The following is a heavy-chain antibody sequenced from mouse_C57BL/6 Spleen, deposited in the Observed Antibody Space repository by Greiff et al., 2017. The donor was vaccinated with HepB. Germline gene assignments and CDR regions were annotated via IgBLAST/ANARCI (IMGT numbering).Heavy chain of an antibody. J-gene: IGHJ1*03. CDR2: IWSGGST. CDR3: AKRRYGSSPYWYFDV. D-gene: IGHD1-1*01. CDR1: GFSLTSYG. V-gene: IGHV2-4*01. Sequence: QVQLKESGPGLVQPSQSLSITCTASGFSLTSYGVHWVRQHPGKGLEWLGVIWSGGSTDYNAALISRLSISKDNSKSQVFCKMNSLQADDTAIYYCAKRRYGSSPYWYFDVWGTGTTVTVSS.